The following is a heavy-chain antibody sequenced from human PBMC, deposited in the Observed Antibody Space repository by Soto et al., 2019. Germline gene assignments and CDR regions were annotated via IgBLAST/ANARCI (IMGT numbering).Heavy chain of an antibody. CDR1: GFTFSSYA. D-gene: IGHD6-19*01. CDR2: ISYDGSNK. Sequence: GGSLRLSCAASGFTFSSYAMHWVRQAPGKGLEWVAVISYDGSNKYYADSVKGRFTISRDNSKNTLYLQMNSLRAEDTAVYYCASLHSSGWYYFDYWGQGTLVTVSS. V-gene: IGHV3-30-3*01. J-gene: IGHJ4*02. CDR3: ASLHSSGWYYFDY.